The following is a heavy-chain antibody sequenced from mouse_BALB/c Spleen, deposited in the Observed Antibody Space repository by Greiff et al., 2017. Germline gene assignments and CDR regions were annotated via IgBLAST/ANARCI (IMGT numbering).Heavy chain of an antibody. J-gene: IGHJ1*01. Sequence: EVQLQESGPGLVKPSQSLSLTCSVTGYSITSGYYWNWIRQFPGNKLEWMGYISYDGSNNYNPSLKNRISITRDTSKNQFFLKLNSVTTEDTATYYCARDDYYDWYFDVWGAGTTVTVSS. D-gene: IGHD1-1*02. CDR1: GYSITSGYY. CDR2: ISYDGSN. CDR3: ARDDYYDWYFDV. V-gene: IGHV3-6*02.